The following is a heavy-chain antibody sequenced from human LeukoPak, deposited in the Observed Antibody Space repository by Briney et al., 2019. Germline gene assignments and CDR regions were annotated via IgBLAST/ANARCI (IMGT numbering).Heavy chain of an antibody. Sequence: PSETLSLTCTVSGGSISSYYWSWMRQPPGKGLEWIGYIYYSGSTNYNPSLKSRVTISVDTSKNQFSLKLSSVTAADTAVYFCATLYYYNSSGYYFVGDVWGQGTTVTVSS. CDR2: IYYSGST. J-gene: IGHJ6*02. CDR3: ATLYYYNSSGYYFVGDV. CDR1: GGSISSYY. V-gene: IGHV4-59*01. D-gene: IGHD3-22*01.